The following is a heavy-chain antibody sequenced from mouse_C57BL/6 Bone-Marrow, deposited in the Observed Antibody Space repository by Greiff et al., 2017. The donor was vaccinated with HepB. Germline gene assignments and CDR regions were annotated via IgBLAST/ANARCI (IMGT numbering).Heavy chain of an antibody. CDR2: IYPGSGST. V-gene: IGHV1-55*01. CDR3: ARGGYYGSSPWWYFDV. D-gene: IGHD1-1*01. J-gene: IGHJ1*03. Sequence: QVQLQQPGAELVKPGASVKMSCKASGYTFTSYWITWVKQRPGQGLEWIGDIYPGSGSTNYNEKFKSKATLTVDTSSSTAYMQLSSLTSEDSAVYYCARGGYYGSSPWWYFDVWGTGTTVTVSS. CDR1: GYTFTSYW.